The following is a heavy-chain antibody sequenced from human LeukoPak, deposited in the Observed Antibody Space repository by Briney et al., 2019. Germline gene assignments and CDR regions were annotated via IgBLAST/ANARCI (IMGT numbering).Heavy chain of an antibody. CDR1: GFTFSSYA. Sequence: GGSLRLSCAASGFTFSSYAITWVRQAPGKGLEWVSTISGSGGSTYSADSVKGRFTISRDNSKNTVYVQMNSLRAEDTAVYYCARDIRLRNVYYFDYWGQGTLVTVSS. V-gene: IGHV3-23*01. J-gene: IGHJ4*02. CDR3: ARDIRLRNVYYFDY. D-gene: IGHD1-1*01. CDR2: ISGSGGST.